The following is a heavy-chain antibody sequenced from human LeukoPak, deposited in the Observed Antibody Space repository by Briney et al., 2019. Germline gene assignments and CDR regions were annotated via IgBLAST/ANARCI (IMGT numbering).Heavy chain of an antibody. J-gene: IGHJ5*02. CDR3: ARAIQNNFWFDP. CDR1: GGSISSGGYY. CDR2: IYYSGST. Sequence: PSETLSLTCTVSGGSISSGGYYWSWIRQHPGKGLEWIGYIYYSGSTYYNPSLKSRVTISVDTSKNQFSLKLSSVTAADTAVYYCARAIQNNFWFDPWGQGTLVTVSS. V-gene: IGHV4-31*03. D-gene: IGHD1-20*01.